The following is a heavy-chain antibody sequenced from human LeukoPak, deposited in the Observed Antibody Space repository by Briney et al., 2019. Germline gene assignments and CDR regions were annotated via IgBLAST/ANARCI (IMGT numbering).Heavy chain of an antibody. J-gene: IGHJ5*02. CDR1: GLSFSSYE. CDR2: ISSTGSAI. V-gene: IGHV3-48*03. CDR3: ARVVVVTAMGGWFDP. D-gene: IGHD2-21*02. Sequence: GGSLRLSCAASGLSFSSYEMNWVRQAPGKGLEWISYISSTGSAIFYADSVKGRFTISRDNAKNSLYLQMNSLRAEDTAVYYCARVVVVTAMGGWFDPWGQGTLVTVSS.